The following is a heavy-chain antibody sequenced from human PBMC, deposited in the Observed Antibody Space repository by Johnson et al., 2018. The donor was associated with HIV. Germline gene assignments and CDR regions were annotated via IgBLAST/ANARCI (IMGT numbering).Heavy chain of an antibody. Sequence: QVQLVESGGGVVQPGRSLRLSCAASGFTFSSYAMHWVRQAPGKGLEWVAVISYDGSIGYVDSVKGRFTISRDNAKNSLYLQMNSLRAEDTAVYYCARDSSLTRIWGQGTMVTVSS. D-gene: IGHD6-6*01. J-gene: IGHJ3*02. CDR2: ISYDGSI. V-gene: IGHV3-30-3*01. CDR1: GFTFSSYA. CDR3: ARDSSLTRI.